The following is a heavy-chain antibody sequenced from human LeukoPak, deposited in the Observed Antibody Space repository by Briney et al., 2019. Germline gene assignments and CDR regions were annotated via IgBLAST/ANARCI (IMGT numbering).Heavy chain of an antibody. V-gene: IGHV4-59*01. J-gene: IGHJ5*02. CDR2: IYYSGST. Sequence: PSETLSLTCTVSGGSISSYYWSWIRQPPGKGLEWIGYIYYSGSTNYNPSLKSRLTISVDTSKNQFSLKLSSVTAADTAVYYCARIHSGSYAWFDPWGQGTLVTVSS. CDR3: ARIHSGSYAWFDP. CDR1: GGSISSYY. D-gene: IGHD1-26*01.